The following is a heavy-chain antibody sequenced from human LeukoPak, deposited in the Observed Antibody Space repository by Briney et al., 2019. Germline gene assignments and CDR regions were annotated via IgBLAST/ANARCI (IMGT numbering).Heavy chain of an antibody. CDR3: ARNLGCRDSYLDY. V-gene: IGHV4-39*01. CDR2: IYYSVST. J-gene: IGHJ4*02. CDR1: GGSISSSSYY. D-gene: IGHD7-27*01. Sequence: PSETLSLTCTVSGGSISSSSYYWGWIRQPPGKGLEWLGSIYYSVSTYYNPSLKSRATISVDTSKNQFSLKLSSVTAADTAVYYCARNLGCRDSYLDYWGQGTLVTVPS.